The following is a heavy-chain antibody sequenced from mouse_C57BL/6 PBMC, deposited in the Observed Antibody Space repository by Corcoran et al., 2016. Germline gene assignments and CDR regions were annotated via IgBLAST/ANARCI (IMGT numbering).Heavy chain of an antibody. CDR2: IYPRDGST. CDR1: GYTFTSYD. J-gene: IGHJ4*01. Sequence: QVQRQKSGPELVKPGASVKLSCKASGYTFTSYDINWVKQRPGQGLEWIGWIYPRDGSTKYNEKFKGKATLTVDTSSSTAYMELHSLTSEDSAVYFCARWDYYGSSYVGYAMDYLGQGTSVTVSS. V-gene: IGHV1-85*01. CDR3: ARWDYYGSSYVGYAMDY. D-gene: IGHD1-1*01.